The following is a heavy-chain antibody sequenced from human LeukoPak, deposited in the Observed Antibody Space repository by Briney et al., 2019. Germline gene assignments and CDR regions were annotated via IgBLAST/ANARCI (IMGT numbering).Heavy chain of an antibody. D-gene: IGHD5-12*01. CDR2: INPNSGGT. Sequence: GASVTVSCKASGYTFTGYYMHWVRQAPGQGLEWMGRINPNSGGTNYAQKFQGRVTMTRDTSIRTAYMELSGLRSDDTAVYYCARLGSGYEVDYCGQGTLFTVSS. CDR1: GYTFTGYY. J-gene: IGHJ4*02. V-gene: IGHV1-2*06. CDR3: ARLGSGYEVDY.